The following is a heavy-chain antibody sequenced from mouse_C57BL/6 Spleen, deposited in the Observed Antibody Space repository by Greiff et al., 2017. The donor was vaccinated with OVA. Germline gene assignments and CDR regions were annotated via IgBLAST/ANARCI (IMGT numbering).Heavy chain of an antibody. CDR1: GYTFTSYW. Sequence: QVQLQQPGAELVKPGASVKLSCKASGYTFTSYWMHWVKQRPGRGLEWIGMIHPNSGSTNYNEKFKSKATLTVDKSSSTAYMQLSSLTSEDSAVYYCARGSTVVAPYWYFDVWGTGTTVTVSS. CDR2: IHPNSGST. CDR3: ARGSTVVAPYWYFDV. D-gene: IGHD1-1*01. J-gene: IGHJ1*03. V-gene: IGHV1-64*01.